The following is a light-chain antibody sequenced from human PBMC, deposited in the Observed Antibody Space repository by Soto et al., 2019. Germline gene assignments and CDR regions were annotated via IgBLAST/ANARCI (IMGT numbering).Light chain of an antibody. Sequence: QSALTQPPSASGSPGQSVTISCTGSSRDIGRYNFVAWYQQHPGQAPKVILYDVVKRPSGVPDRFSGSKSGNTASLTVSGLQAEDEVDYHCSSYVGSNPWVFGGGTKLTVL. CDR2: DVV. CDR1: SRDIGRYNF. V-gene: IGLV2-8*01. J-gene: IGLJ3*02. CDR3: SSYVGSNPWV.